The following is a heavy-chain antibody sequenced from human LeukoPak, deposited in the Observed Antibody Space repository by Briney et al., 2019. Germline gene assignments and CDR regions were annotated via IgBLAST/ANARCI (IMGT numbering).Heavy chain of an antibody. V-gene: IGHV1-46*01. J-gene: IGHJ5*02. Sequence: ASVKVSCKASGYTFTSYYMHWVRQAPGQGLEWMGIINPSDGSTSYAQKVQGRVTMTRDRSTITVYMELSSLRSEDTAVYYCARDSRRSGSYYNAGWFDPWGQGTLVTVSS. D-gene: IGHD3-10*01. CDR2: INPSDGST. CDR1: GYTFTSYY. CDR3: ARDSRRSGSYYNAGWFDP.